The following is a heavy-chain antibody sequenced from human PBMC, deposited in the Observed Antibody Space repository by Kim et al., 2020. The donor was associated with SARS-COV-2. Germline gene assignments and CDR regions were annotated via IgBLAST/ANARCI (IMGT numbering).Heavy chain of an antibody. D-gene: IGHD2-15*01. Sequence: GGSLRLSCAGSEITFRDYAICWVRQTPGKGLEWVSGICGDGSDNDYANSVKGRFIISRDNSKKKLYLQMNSLRAEDTAMYFCVRDGLPANSLCGWFY. J-gene: IGHJ5*02. CDR3: VRDGLPANSLCGWFY. CDR2: ICGDGSDN. CDR1: EITFRDYA. V-gene: IGHV3-23*01.